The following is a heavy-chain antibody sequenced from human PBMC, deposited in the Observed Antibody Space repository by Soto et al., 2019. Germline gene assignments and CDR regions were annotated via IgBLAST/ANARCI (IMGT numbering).Heavy chain of an antibody. CDR1: GFTVISNY. Sequence: GGSLRLSCAASGFTVISNYMSWVRQAPGKGLEWVSVIYSGGSTYYADSVKGRFTISRDNSKNTLYLQMNSLRAEDTAVYYCARSRVTMVRGVILPGVRGMDVWGQGTTVTVSS. CDR2: IYSGGST. CDR3: ARSRVTMVRGVILPGVRGMDV. J-gene: IGHJ6*02. D-gene: IGHD3-10*01. V-gene: IGHV3-53*01.